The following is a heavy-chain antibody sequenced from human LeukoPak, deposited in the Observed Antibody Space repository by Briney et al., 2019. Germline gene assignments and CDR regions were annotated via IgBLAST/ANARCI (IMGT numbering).Heavy chain of an antibody. Sequence: GGSLRLSCAASGLTFSSYEMNWVRQAPGKGLEWVSYISSSGSTIYYADSVKGRFAISRDNAKNSLYLQMNSLRAEDTAVYYCAELGITMIGGVWGKGTTVTISS. D-gene: IGHD3-10*02. V-gene: IGHV3-48*03. CDR3: AELGITMIGGV. J-gene: IGHJ6*04. CDR1: GLTFSSYE. CDR2: ISSSGSTI.